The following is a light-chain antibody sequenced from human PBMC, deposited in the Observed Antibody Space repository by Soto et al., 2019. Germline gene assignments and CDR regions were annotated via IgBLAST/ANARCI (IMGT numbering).Light chain of an antibody. Sequence: QSVLTQPPSASGSPGQSVTISCTGTSSDVGGYNYVSWLQQHPGKAPKLIIHEVNQRPSGVPDRFSGSKSGNTASLTVSGLQAEDEGTYYCSSYGGYNNVVFGTGTMVTVL. V-gene: IGLV2-8*01. J-gene: IGLJ1*01. CDR2: EVN. CDR1: SSDVGGYNY. CDR3: SSYGGYNNVV.